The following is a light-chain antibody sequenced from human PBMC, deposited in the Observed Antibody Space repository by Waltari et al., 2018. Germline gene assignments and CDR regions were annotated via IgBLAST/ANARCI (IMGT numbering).Light chain of an antibody. Sequence: QSALTQPASVSGSLGQSITISCSETADHVAILYLVSCYQRHPVRAPRLLIYDITQRPAGISDRCSGSKSGKTASLTISGLQAEYEADYYCCSFAGYGIYVFGSGTHVTVL. V-gene: IGLV2-23*02. CDR3: CSFAGYGIYV. CDR2: DIT. CDR1: ADHVAILYL. J-gene: IGLJ1*01.